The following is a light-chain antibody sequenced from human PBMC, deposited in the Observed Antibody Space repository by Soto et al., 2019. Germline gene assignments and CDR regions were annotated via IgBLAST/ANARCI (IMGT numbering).Light chain of an antibody. CDR2: DAS. V-gene: IGKV3-11*01. J-gene: IGKJ4*01. CDR1: QSVSNY. CDR3: QQRSNWPPRT. Sequence: EIVLTQSPGTLSLSPGDRATLTCRASQSVSNYLNWYQQKPGQAPRLLMFDASNRATGIPARFSGSGSWTDFTLTISTLEPEDVAVYYCQQRSNWPPRTFGGGTKVEI.